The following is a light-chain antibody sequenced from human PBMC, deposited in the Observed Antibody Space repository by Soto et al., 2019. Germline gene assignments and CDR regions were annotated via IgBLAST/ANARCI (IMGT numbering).Light chain of an antibody. CDR1: ESVSSY. J-gene: IGKJ4*01. CDR2: DAS. CDR3: QQRSNWPPLT. Sequence: EIVLTQSPATLSLSPGERATLCCRASESVSSYLAWYQQKPGQAPRLLIYDASNRATGIPARFSGSGSGTDFSLTISSLEPEDFAVYSCQQRSNWPPLTFGGGTKVELK. V-gene: IGKV3-11*01.